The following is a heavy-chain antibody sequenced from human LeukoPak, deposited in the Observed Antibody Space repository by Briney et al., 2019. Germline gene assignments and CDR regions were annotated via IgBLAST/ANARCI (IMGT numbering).Heavy chain of an antibody. CDR2: NIGCSTKI. D-gene: IGHD2-15*01. CDR3: ASDFLGFGYYYAFNI. V-gene: IGHV3-48*02. Sequence: GPLMLSCSTFGFTFSSSSLNWVRQAPGKELAWLSYNIGCSTKIFYADSLKGRFTISRDNAKNSLYLQMNSLRDEDMSVFYCASDFLGFGYYYAFNIWGQFTLVCVSS. J-gene: IGHJ3*02. CDR1: GFTFSSSS.